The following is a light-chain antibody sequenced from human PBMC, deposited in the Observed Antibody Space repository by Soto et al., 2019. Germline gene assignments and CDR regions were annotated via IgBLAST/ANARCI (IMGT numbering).Light chain of an antibody. CDR3: QQYSSYPLT. CDR1: QGISTF. CDR2: AAS. V-gene: IGKV1-16*01. Sequence: DIQMTQSPSSLSASVGDRVTITCRASQGISTFLAWFQQKPGQAPKSLIYAASSLQSGVPSRFSGSGSGTHFTLTISSMQPEDFATYYCQQYSSYPLTFGGGTKVEIK. J-gene: IGKJ4*01.